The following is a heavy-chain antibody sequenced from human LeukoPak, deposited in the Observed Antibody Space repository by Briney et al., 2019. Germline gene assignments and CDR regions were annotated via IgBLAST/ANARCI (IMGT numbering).Heavy chain of an antibody. Sequence: PGGSLRLSCAASVFTFSDYYMSWIRQAPGKGLEWVSYISTSGNTIYYADSVKGRFTISRDNAKNSLYLQMNSLRAEDTAVYYCARTNGVSKFDYWGQGTLVTVSS. CDR1: VFTFSDYY. J-gene: IGHJ4*02. V-gene: IGHV3-11*04. D-gene: IGHD2-8*01. CDR2: ISTSGNTI. CDR3: ARTNGVSKFDY.